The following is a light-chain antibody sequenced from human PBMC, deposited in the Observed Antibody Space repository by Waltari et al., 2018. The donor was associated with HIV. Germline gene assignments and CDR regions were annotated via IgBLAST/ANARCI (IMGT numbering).Light chain of an antibody. J-gene: IGLJ3*02. CDR2: NVD. V-gene: IGLV1-47*02. CDR1: TSNIGKNY. CDR3: ATWDDSLRGWV. Sequence: QSVLTQPPSASGTPGQRVVISCSGDTSNIGKNYVFWYHQSPGTAPKLLIYNVDQRPSGVPDRFSGSRSDTAASLAISGLRSDDEANYYCATWDDSLRGWVFGGGTSLTVL.